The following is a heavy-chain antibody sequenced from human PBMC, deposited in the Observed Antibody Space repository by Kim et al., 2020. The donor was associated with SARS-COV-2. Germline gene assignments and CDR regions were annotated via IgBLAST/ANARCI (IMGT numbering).Heavy chain of an antibody. V-gene: IGHV3-30*04. D-gene: IGHD6-13*01. CDR2: ISYDGSNK. J-gene: IGHJ4*02. CDR1: GFTFSSYA. Sequence: GGSLRLSCAASGFTFSSYAMHWVRQAPGKGLEWVAVISYDGSNKYYADSVKGRFTISRDNSKNTLYLQMNSLRAEDTAVYYCARDFEADSSSWYDYWGQGTPVTVSS. CDR3: ARDFEADSSSWYDY.